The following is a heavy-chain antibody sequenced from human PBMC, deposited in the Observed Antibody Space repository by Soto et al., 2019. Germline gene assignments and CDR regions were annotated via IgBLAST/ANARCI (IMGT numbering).Heavy chain of an antibody. V-gene: IGHV3-23*01. Sequence: EVQLLESGGGLVQPGGSLRLSCAASGFTFTSYAMSWVRQAPGKGLEWVSAISGSGGRTYYADSVKGRFTISRDNSKKTLYLKMNSLRAEDTAVYYCAKPANAPVDYTYWYFDLWGRGTLVTVSS. J-gene: IGHJ2*01. CDR1: GFTFTSYA. CDR3: AKPANAPVDYTYWYFDL. CDR2: ISGSGGRT. D-gene: IGHD4-4*01.